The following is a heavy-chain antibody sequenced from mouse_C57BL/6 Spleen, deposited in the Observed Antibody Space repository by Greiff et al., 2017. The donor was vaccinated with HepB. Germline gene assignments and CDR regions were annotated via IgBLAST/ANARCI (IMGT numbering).Heavy chain of an antibody. V-gene: IGHV5-6*01. Sequence: EVQVVESGGDLVKPGGSLKLSCAASGFTFSSYGMSWVRQTPDKRLEWVATISSGGSYTYYPDSVKGRFTISRDNAKNTLYLQMSSLKSEDTAMYYCARRGYEGAMDYWGQGTSVTVSS. CDR2: ISSGGSYT. CDR3: ARRGYEGAMDY. D-gene: IGHD2-2*01. J-gene: IGHJ4*01. CDR1: GFTFSSYG.